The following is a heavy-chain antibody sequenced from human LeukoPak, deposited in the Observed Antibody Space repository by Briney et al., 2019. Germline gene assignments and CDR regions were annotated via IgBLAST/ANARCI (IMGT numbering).Heavy chain of an antibody. CDR2: INPNSGGT. CDR1: GYTFTGYY. CDR3: AREEAHGYSYGFDY. Sequence: ASVKVSCKASGYTFTGYYMHWMRQAPGQGLEWMGWINPNSGGTNYAQKFQGRVTMTRDTSISTAYMELSRLRSDDTAVYYCAREEAHGYSYGFDYWGQGTLVTVSS. D-gene: IGHD5-18*01. J-gene: IGHJ4*02. V-gene: IGHV1-2*02.